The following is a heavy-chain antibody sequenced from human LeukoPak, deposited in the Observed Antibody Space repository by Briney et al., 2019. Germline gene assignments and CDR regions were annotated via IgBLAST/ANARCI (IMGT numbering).Heavy chain of an antibody. Sequence: SETLSLTCGVYGGSFSGYYWNWIRQPPGMGLEWIGEINHSGSTNYNPSLKSRVTISVDTSKNQFSLKLSSVTAADTAVYYCARGLGGFFSYYYYGMDVWGQGTTVTVSS. CDR2: INHSGST. D-gene: IGHD2-15*01. CDR3: ARGLGGFFSYYYYGMDV. V-gene: IGHV4-34*01. J-gene: IGHJ6*02. CDR1: GGSFSGYY.